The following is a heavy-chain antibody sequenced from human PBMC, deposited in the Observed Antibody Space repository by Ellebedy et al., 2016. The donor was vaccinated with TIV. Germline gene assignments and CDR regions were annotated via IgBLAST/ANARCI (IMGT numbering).Heavy chain of an antibody. CDR2: IWSDGSNK. Sequence: PGGSLRLSCAASGFTFSSYGIHWVRQAPGKGLEWVAVIWSDGSNKYYADSVKGRFTISRDNSKNTVYLQMNSLRAEDTAMYYCAKDGSVDTAMVTWGQGTLVTVSS. J-gene: IGHJ5*02. CDR1: GFTFSSYG. CDR3: AKDGSVDTAMVT. D-gene: IGHD5-18*01. V-gene: IGHV3-33*06.